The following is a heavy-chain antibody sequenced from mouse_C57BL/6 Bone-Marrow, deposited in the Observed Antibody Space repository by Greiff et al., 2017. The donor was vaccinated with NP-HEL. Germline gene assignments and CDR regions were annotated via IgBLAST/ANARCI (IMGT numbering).Heavy chain of an antibody. Sequence: EVKLMESGEGLVKPGGSLKLSCAASGFTFSSYAMSWVRQTPEKRLEWVAYISSGGDYIYYADTVKGRFTITIDNSWNTLYLQLSSLKSEDTAMYYCTRGGGLGVDYWGQGTTLTVSS. CDR3: TRGGGLGVDY. V-gene: IGHV5-9-1*02. J-gene: IGHJ2*01. D-gene: IGHD4-1*01. CDR1: GFTFSSYA. CDR2: ISSGGDYI.